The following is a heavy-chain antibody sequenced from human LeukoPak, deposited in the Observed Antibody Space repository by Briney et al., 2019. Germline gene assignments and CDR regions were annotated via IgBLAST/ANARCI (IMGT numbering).Heavy chain of an antibody. D-gene: IGHD1-26*01. J-gene: IGHJ4*02. CDR2: IDYDGTGM. CDR1: GFPFSDHY. CDR3: ATSLGGATPGY. Sequence: GGSLRLSCAASGFPFSDHYMIWIRQAPGKGLEWVSYIDYDGTGMSYADSVKGRFTISRDNSKNTLYLQMNSLRAEDTAVYYCATSLGGATPGYWGQGTLVTVSS. V-gene: IGHV3-11*04.